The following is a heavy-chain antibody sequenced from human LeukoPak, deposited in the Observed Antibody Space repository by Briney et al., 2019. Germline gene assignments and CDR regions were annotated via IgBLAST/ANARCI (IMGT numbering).Heavy chain of an antibody. D-gene: IGHD3-22*01. V-gene: IGHV3-30*18. CDR3: AKDRPYYYDSSGYYPDY. Sequence: GRSLRLSCAASGFTFSSYGMHWVRQAPGKGLERVAVISYDGSNKYYADSVKGRFTISRDNSKNTLYLQMNSLRAEDTAVYYCAKDRPYYYDSSGYYPDYWGQGTLVTVSS. CDR1: GFTFSSYG. CDR2: ISYDGSNK. J-gene: IGHJ4*02.